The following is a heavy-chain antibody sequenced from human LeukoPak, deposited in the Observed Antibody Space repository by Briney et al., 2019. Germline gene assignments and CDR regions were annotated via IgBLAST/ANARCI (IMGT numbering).Heavy chain of an antibody. CDR1: GFTFSSYV. CDR2: ISYDGSDK. CDR3: ARPSSGKLFYFDY. J-gene: IGHJ4*02. D-gene: IGHD3-22*01. Sequence: GGSLRLSCAASGFTFSSYVIHWVRQAPGKGLEWVAHISYDGSDKYYADSVKGRFTISRDNSKNTLYLQMNSLRAEDTAVYYCARPSSGKLFYFDYWGQGTLVTVSS. V-gene: IGHV3-30-3*01.